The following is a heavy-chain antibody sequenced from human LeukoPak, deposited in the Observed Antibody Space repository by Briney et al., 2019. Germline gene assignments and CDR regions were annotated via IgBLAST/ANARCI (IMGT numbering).Heavy chain of an antibody. CDR3: AGGQMFTSGGFDN. D-gene: IGHD6-19*01. CDR2: FYTGGDK. V-gene: IGHV3-53*01. CDR1: GFSVSDKY. J-gene: IGHJ4*02. Sequence: PGGSLRLSCAVPGFSVSDKYMSWVRQAPGKGLEWVSVFYTGGDKYYAAFVKGRFTISRDNSNNMVFLQMNSLTVEDTALYYCAGGQMFTSGGFDNWGQGTLVTVSS.